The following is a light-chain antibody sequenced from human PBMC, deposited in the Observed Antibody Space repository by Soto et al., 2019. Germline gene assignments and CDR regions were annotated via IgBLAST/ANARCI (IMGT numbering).Light chain of an antibody. J-gene: IGKJ1*01. CDR3: QHYNSYSEA. CDR2: KAS. V-gene: IGKV1-5*03. CDR1: QTISSW. Sequence: IQMTQSPSILSGSVGDRVTITCRASQTISSWLAWYQQKPGKAPKLLIYKASTLKSGVPSRFSGSGSGTEFTLTISSLQPDDFATYYCQHYNSYSEAFGQGTKVDIK.